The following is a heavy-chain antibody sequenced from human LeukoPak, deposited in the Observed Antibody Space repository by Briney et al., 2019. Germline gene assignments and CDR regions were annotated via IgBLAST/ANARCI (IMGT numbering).Heavy chain of an antibody. CDR1: GGSFSGYY. CDR3: VIGQWPWYFDL. V-gene: IGHV4-34*01. CDR2: INHSGST. D-gene: IGHD6-19*01. J-gene: IGHJ2*01. Sequence: PSETLSLTCAVYGGSFSGYYWSWIRQPPGKGLEWIGEINHSGSTNYNPSLKSRVTISVDTSKSQFSLKLSSVTAADTAVYYCVIGQWPWYFDLWGRGTLVTVSS.